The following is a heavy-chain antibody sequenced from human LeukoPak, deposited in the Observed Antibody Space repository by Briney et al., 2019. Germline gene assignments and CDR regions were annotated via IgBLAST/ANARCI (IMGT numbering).Heavy chain of an antibody. D-gene: IGHD5-12*01. J-gene: IGHJ4*02. Sequence: GGFLRLSCAASGFTVSSNYMSWVRQAPGKGLEWVSVIYSGGSTYYADSVKGRFTISRDNSKNTLYLQMNSLRAEDTAVYYCARGGYSGYDALFDYWGQGTLVTVSS. CDR1: GFTVSSNY. CDR2: IYSGGST. CDR3: ARGGYSGYDALFDY. V-gene: IGHV3-53*01.